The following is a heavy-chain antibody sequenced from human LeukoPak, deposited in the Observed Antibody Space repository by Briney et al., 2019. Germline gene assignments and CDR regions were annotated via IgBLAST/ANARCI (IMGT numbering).Heavy chain of an antibody. V-gene: IGHV3-23*01. J-gene: IGHJ3*02. Sequence: PGGSLRLSCAASGFTFTSYAMSWVRQAPGKGLEWVSGISGTGANTYYGDSVKGRFTISRDNSKNTLYLQMNSLRAEDTAVYYCAKAASTKYTGYAFDIWGQGTMVTVSS. D-gene: IGHD5/OR15-5a*01. CDR2: ISGTGANT. CDR3: AKAASTKYTGYAFDI. CDR1: GFTFTSYA.